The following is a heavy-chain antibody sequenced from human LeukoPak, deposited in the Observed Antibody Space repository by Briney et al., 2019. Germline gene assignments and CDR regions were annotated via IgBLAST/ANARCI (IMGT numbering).Heavy chain of an antibody. D-gene: IGHD5-18*01. CDR1: GFSFGDYF. Sequence: GGSLRLSCAATGFSFGDYFMTWVRQAPGKGLEWISYISGGTTYINHADSVKGRFTISRDNSKNTLYLQMNSLRAEDTAVYYCGKSEAYSFAYGIDFWGEGTLVTVSS. J-gene: IGHJ4*02. V-gene: IGHV3-11*03. CDR3: GKSEAYSFAYGIDF. CDR2: ISGGTTYI.